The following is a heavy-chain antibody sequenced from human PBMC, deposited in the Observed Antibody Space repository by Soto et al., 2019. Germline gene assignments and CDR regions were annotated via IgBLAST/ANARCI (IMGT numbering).Heavy chain of an antibody. CDR1: GFTFSSYW. V-gene: IGHV3-74*01. CDR2: INSDGSST. D-gene: IGHD1-1*01. Sequence: GGSLRLSCAASGFTFSSYWMHWVRQAPGKGLVWVSRINSDGSSTSYADSVKGRFTISRDNAKNTLYLQMNSLRVEDTAVYYWSGTTYRTAVSGIYWGQGTLVNV. CDR3: SGTTYRTAVSGIY. J-gene: IGHJ4*02.